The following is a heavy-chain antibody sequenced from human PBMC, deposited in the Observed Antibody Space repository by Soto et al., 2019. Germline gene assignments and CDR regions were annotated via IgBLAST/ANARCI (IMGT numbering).Heavy chain of an antibody. CDR1: GGSISSYY. D-gene: IGHD3-22*01. CDR3: ARVLDSSGYYSRFGRLIGYYGMDG. CDR2: IYYSGST. V-gene: IGHV4-59*01. Sequence: SETLSLTCTVSGGSISSYYWSWIRQPPGKGLEWIGYIYYSGSTNYNPSLKSRVTISVDTSKNQFSLKLSSVTAADTAVYYCARVLDSSGYYSRFGRLIGYYGMDGWGKGTTVTVSS. J-gene: IGHJ6*04.